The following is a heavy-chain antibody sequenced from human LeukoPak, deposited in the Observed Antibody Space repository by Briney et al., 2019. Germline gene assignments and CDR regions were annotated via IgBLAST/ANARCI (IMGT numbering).Heavy chain of an antibody. CDR1: GGSFSGYY. CDR3: ARGGIAVAWYGSY. J-gene: IGHJ4*02. D-gene: IGHD6-19*01. CDR2: INHSGST. Sequence: SETLSLTCAVYGGSFSGYYWSWIRQPPGKGLEWIGEINHSGSTNYNPSLKSRVTISVDTSKNQFSLKLSSVTAADTAVYYCARGGIAVAWYGSYWGQGTLVTASS. V-gene: IGHV4-34*01.